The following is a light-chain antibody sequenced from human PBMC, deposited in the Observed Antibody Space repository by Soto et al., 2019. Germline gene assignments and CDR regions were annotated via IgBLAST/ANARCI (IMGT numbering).Light chain of an antibody. Sequence: QSALTQPPSASGSPGQSVTISCTGTSSDVGGYNYVSWYQQHPGKAPKLMIYEVSKRPSGVPDRFSGSKSGNTASLTVSGLQAEDEADYYCSSYAGSNNLFGGGTKLNVL. CDR3: SSYAGSNNL. J-gene: IGLJ2*01. V-gene: IGLV2-8*01. CDR2: EVS. CDR1: SSDVGGYNY.